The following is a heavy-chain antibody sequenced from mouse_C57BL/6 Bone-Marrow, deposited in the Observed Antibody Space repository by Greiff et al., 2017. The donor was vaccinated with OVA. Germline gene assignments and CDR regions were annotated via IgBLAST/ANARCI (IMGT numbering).Heavy chain of an antibody. J-gene: IGHJ2*01. CDR1: GFTFSDYY. V-gene: IGHV5-12*01. Sequence: EVKLMESGGGLVQPGGSLKLSCAASGFTFSDYYMYWVRQTPEKRLEWVAYISNGGGSTYYPDTVKGRFTISRDNAKNTLYLQMSRLKSEDTAMYYCARRDYYSNSFDYWGQGTTLTVSS. D-gene: IGHD2-5*01. CDR2: ISNGGGST. CDR3: ARRDYYSNSFDY.